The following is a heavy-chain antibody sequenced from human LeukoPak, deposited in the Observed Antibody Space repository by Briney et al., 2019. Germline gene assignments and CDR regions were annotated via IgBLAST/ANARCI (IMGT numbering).Heavy chain of an antibody. J-gene: IGHJ4*02. V-gene: IGHV1-2*02. D-gene: IGHD3-10*01. CDR3: AREVRGVPEFDY. CDR1: GFTFTGYY. Sequence: ASVKVSCKASGFTFTGYYMHWVRQAPGQGLEWMGWINPNSGGTNYAQKFQGRVTMTRDTSISTAYMELSRLRSDDTAVYYCAREVRGVPEFDYWGQGALVTVSS. CDR2: INPNSGGT.